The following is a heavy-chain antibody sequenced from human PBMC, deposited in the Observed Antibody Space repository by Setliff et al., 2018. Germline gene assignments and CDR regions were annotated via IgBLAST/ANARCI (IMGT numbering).Heavy chain of an antibody. D-gene: IGHD3-10*01. Sequence: GGSLRLSCAASGFTFSAHYMDWLRQAPGKGLEWVSGVSGSGVNTVYADSVKGRFTISRDDSKNTLYLQMNSLRTEDTALYYCAKDLGVNFGELIAWGQGTLVTVSS. V-gene: IGHV3-23*01. CDR1: GFTFSAHY. CDR2: VSGSGVNT. J-gene: IGHJ5*02. CDR3: AKDLGVNFGELIA.